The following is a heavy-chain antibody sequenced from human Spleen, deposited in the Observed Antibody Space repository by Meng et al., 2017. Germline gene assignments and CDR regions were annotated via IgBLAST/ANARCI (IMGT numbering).Heavy chain of an antibody. D-gene: IGHD3-22*01. Sequence: QVQLQESGPGLVKPSGTLSLTCAVSGGYISSDNWWSWVRQPPGKGLEWIGEIYHSGSTNYNPSLKSRVTISVDTSKNQFSLKLSSVTAADTAVYYCARDDSSGYYSYWGQGTLVTVSS. CDR1: GGYISSDNW. CDR2: IYHSGST. CDR3: ARDDSSGYYSY. V-gene: IGHV4-4*02. J-gene: IGHJ4*02.